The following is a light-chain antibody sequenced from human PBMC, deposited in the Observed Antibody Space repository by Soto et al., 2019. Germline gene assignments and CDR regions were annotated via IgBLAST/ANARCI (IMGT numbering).Light chain of an antibody. CDR1: SSDVGGYNY. Sequence: QSALTQPRSVSGSPGQSVTISCTGTSSDVGGYNYVSWYQHHPGKAPKLMIYDVSERPSGVPDRFSGSKSGNTASLTISGLQAEDEADYYCCSYAGSYTYVFGTGT. V-gene: IGLV2-11*01. CDR3: CSYAGSYTYV. CDR2: DVS. J-gene: IGLJ1*01.